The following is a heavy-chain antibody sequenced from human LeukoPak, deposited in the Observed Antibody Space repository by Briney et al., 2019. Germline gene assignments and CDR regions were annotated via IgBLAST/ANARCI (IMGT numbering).Heavy chain of an antibody. CDR2: INPNSGGT. CDR3: ARESCSSTICYAYEDY. Sequence: ASVNVSCKASGYTLTGYYMHWVRQAPAQGLEWMGWINPNSGGTNYAQKFQGRVTMTRDTSLSTAHMEVSRLRSDDTAVYYCARESCSSTICYAYEDYWGQGTLVTVSS. V-gene: IGHV1-2*02. CDR1: GYTLTGYY. J-gene: IGHJ4*02. D-gene: IGHD2-2*01.